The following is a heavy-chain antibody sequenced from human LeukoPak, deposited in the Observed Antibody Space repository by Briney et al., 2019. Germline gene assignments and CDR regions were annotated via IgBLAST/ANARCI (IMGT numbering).Heavy chain of an antibody. CDR3: ARLAGDYPFDY. CDR2: IYYSGST. J-gene: IGHJ4*02. V-gene: IGHV4-59*01. Sequence: SETLSLTCTVSGGSISSYYWSWIRRPPGKGLEWIGYIYYSGSTNYNPSLKSRVTISVDTSKNQFSLKLSSVTAADAAVYYCARLAGDYPFDYWGQGALVTVSS. D-gene: IGHD4-17*01. CDR1: GGSISSYY.